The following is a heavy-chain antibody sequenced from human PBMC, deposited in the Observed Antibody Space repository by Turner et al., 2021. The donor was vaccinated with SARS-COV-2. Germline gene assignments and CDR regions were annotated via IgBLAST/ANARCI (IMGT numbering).Heavy chain of an antibody. V-gene: IGHV3-21*01. CDR2: ISSSSSYI. CDR1: AFTFSRNS. J-gene: IGHJ3*02. Sequence: EVQLVESGGGLVKPGGSLRLSCAAYAFTFSRNSMNWVRQAPGKGLEWVSSISSSSSYIYFADAVKGRFTSSRDNAKNSLYLQMNSLRAEDTAVYYCARARWHYYDSSGYYPDAFDIWGQGTMVTVSS. CDR3: ARARWHYYDSSGYYPDAFDI. D-gene: IGHD3-22*01.